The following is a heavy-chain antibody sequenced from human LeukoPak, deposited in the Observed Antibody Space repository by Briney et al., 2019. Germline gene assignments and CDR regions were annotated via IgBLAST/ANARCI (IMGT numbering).Heavy chain of an antibody. D-gene: IGHD4/OR15-4a*01. Sequence: SETLSLTCSVSGGSISSYYWTWIRQPAGKGLEWIGRFYTSGVTNYSPSLRSRATISVDTSKNQFSLKLSSVTAADTAVYYCARDRTMVGGVDYWGQGILVTISS. J-gene: IGHJ4*02. V-gene: IGHV4-4*07. CDR1: GGSISSYY. CDR3: ARDRTMVGGVDY. CDR2: FYTSGVT.